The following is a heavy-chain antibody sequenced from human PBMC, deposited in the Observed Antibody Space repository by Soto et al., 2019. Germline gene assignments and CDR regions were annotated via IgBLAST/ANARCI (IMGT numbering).Heavy chain of an antibody. CDR2: ISAHNGNT. V-gene: IGHV1-18*01. CDR1: GYGFTTYG. D-gene: IGHD6-19*01. CDR3: ARAVAVAADFDF. J-gene: IGHJ4*02. Sequence: ASVKVSCKGSGYGFTTYGITWVRQAPGQGLEWMAWISAHNGNTNYAQKLQGRVTVTRDTSTSTAYMELSSLRSDDTAVYYCARAVAVAADFDFWGQGTLVTVSS.